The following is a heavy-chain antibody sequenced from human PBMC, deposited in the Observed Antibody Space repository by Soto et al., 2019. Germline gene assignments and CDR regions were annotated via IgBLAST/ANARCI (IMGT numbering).Heavy chain of an antibody. V-gene: IGHV1-69*01. Sequence: QVQLVQSGAEVKKTGSSVKVSCKASGGTFSSYAISWVRPAPGQGLEWMGGIIPISGTANYAQTFQGRVTITADESTSTAYMELSSLRSEDTAVYYCSRSQGSSTSLEIYYYYYYGMDVWGQWTTVTVSS. CDR3: SRSQGSSTSLEIYYYYYYGMDV. J-gene: IGHJ6*02. CDR1: GGTFSSYA. D-gene: IGHD2-2*01. CDR2: IIPISGTA.